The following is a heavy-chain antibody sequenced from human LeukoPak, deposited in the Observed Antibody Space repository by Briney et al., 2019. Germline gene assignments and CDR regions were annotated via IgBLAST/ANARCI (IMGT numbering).Heavy chain of an antibody. CDR2: IKQDGSEK. Sequence: GGSLRLSCAASGFTFSSFWMSWVRQAPGKGLEWVANIKQDGSEKYYVDSVKGRFTISRDNAKNSLYLQMNSLRAEDTAVYYCAKGTSSAWYGDDYWGQGTLVTVSS. CDR1: GFTFSSFW. J-gene: IGHJ4*02. D-gene: IGHD6-13*01. CDR3: AKGTSSAWYGDDY. V-gene: IGHV3-7*02.